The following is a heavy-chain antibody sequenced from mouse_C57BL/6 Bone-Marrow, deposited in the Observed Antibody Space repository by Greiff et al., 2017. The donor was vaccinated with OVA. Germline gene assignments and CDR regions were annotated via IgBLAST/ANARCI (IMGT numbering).Heavy chain of an antibody. D-gene: IGHD2-5*01. V-gene: IGHV2-6-1*01. CDR1: GFSLTSYG. CDR3: ARHRGYSNYGFAD. CDR2: IWSDGST. J-gene: IGHJ3*01. Sequence: VKLMESGPGLVAPSQSLSITCTVSGFSLTSYGVHWVRQPPGKGLEWLVVIWSDGSTTYNSALNSRLSISKDNSKSQVFLKMNSLQTDDTAMYYGARHRGYSNYGFADWGQGTLVTVSA.